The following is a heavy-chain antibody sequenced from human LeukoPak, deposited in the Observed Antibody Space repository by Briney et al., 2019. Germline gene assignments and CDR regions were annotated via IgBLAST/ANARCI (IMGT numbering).Heavy chain of an antibody. CDR3: ARGAPYYYGMDV. Sequence: ASVKVSCKASGYTFTSYVINWVRHATGQGLGWMGWMNPNSGNTGYAQKLQGRVTMTRNTSISTAYMELSSLRSEDTAVYYCARGAPYYYGMDVWGQGTTVTVSS. J-gene: IGHJ6*02. CDR2: MNPNSGNT. V-gene: IGHV1-8*01. CDR1: GYTFTSYV.